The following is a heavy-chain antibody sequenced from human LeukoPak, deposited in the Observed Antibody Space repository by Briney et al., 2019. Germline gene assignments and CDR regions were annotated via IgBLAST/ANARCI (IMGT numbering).Heavy chain of an antibody. D-gene: IGHD3-9*01. V-gene: IGHV4-59*08. J-gene: IGHJ4*02. CDR1: GGSISSYY. Sequence: SETLSLTCTVSGGSISSYYWSWIRQPPGKGLEWIGYIYYSGSTNYNPSLKSRVTISVDTSKNQFSLKLSSVTAADTAVYYCARYRSLRYFDWLDYWGQGTLVTVSS. CDR2: IYYSGST. CDR3: ARYRSLRYFDWLDY.